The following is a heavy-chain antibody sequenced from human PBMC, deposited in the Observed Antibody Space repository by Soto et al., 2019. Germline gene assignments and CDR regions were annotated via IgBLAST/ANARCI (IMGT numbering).Heavy chain of an antibody. J-gene: IGHJ1*01. Sequence: SETLSLTCAVSGGSISSGGYSWSWIRQPPGKGLEWIGYIYHSGSTYYNPSLKSRVTISVDRSKNQFSLKLSSVTAADTAVYYCARVPERGGQGTLGTVSS. CDR2: IYHSGST. D-gene: IGHD2-2*01. V-gene: IGHV4-30-2*01. CDR1: GGSISSGGYS. CDR3: ARVPER.